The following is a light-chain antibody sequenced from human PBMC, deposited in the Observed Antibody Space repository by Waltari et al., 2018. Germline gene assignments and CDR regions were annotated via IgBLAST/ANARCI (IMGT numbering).Light chain of an antibody. CDR1: QSVSSTY. J-gene: IGKJ4*01. V-gene: IGKV3-20*01. CDR3: QQYDSYSLT. Sequence: EIVLTQSPGTLSLSPGERATLSCRASQSVSSTYLAWYQKKPGQAPRLLIYGTSSRATGIPARFSGSGSGTDFTLTISSLEPEDFATYYCQQYDSYSLTFGGGTKVEIK. CDR2: GTS.